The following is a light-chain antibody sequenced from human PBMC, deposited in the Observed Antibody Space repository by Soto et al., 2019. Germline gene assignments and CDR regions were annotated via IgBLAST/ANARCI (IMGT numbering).Light chain of an antibody. V-gene: IGKV3-15*01. CDR3: QQYNKWPRT. CDR1: QSVYTT. CDR2: GAS. Sequence: EIVMTQSPATLSVSPGERATLSCWASQSVYTTLAWYQQKPGQAPRLLIYGASTRATGIPARFSGTGSATEFTLTISSLQSEDSAVYYCQQYNKWPRTFGQGTKVEIK. J-gene: IGKJ1*01.